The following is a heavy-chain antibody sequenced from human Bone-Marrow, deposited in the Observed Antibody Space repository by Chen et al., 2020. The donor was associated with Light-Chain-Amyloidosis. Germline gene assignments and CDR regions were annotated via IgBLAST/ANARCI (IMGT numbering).Heavy chain of an antibody. J-gene: IGHJ4*02. Sequence: AQSGPEEKKPGESLKISCKGSGYTFPNYWIGWVRQMPGKGLEWMGVIYPDDSDARYSPSFEGQVTISADKSITTAYLQWRSLKASDTAMYYCARRRDGYNFDYWGQGTLVTVSS. V-gene: IGHV5-51*01. CDR2: IYPDDSDA. CDR3: ARRRDGYNFDY. CDR1: GYTFPNYW. D-gene: IGHD5-12*01.